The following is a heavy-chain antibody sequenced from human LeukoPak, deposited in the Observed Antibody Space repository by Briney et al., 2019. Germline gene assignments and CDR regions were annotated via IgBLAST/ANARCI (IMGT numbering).Heavy chain of an antibody. Sequence: PGGTLTLTCAASGFNFRDFSMHWVRPLPGKGVKGVSLVRRDVVATHYPGYLRVRFTISRDNHKNSLFLQMNSLRVEDTAFYYCAKGKNSLSFNFDYWGQGALVTVSS. CDR3: AKGKNSLSFNFDY. CDR2: VRRDVVAT. D-gene: IGHD5/OR15-5a*01. J-gene: IGHJ4*02. CDR1: GFNFRDFS. V-gene: IGHV3-43*02.